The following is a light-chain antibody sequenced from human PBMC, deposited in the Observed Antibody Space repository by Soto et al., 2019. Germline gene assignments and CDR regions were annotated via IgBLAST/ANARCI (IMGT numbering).Light chain of an antibody. Sequence: IQMTQSPSTLSASVGDRVIITCRASQRVNNWLAWYQQRPGTAPKLLVYQASNLQPGVPSRFSGSGFGTDFTLTISSLQAADFATYYCQHYKEYPWTFGPGTKVEIK. V-gene: IGKV1-5*03. J-gene: IGKJ1*01. CDR3: QHYKEYPWT. CDR2: QAS. CDR1: QRVNNW.